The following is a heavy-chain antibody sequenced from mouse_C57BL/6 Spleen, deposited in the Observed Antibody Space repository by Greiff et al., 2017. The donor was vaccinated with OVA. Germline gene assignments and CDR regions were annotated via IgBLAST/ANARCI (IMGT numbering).Heavy chain of an antibody. CDR1: GFSLTSYG. CDR2: IWRGGST. CDR3: ARNWDRGFAD. V-gene: IGHV2-2*01. Sequence: QVQLQQSGPGLVQPSQSLSITCTVSGFSLTSYGVHWVRQSPGQGLEWLGVIWRGGSTDYNAAFISRLSISKDNSKSQVFFKMNSLQADDTAIYYCARNWDRGFADWGQGTLVTVSA. J-gene: IGHJ3*01. D-gene: IGHD4-1*01.